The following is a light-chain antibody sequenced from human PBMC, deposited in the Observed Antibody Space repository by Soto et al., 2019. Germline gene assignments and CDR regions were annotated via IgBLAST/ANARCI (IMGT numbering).Light chain of an antibody. J-gene: IGLJ1*01. CDR2: EGS. CDR1: SSDVGSYNL. Sequence: QSALTQPASVSGSPGQSITISCTGTSSDVGSYNLVSWYQQHPGKAPKLMIYEGSKRPSGVSNRFSGSKSGNTASLTISGLQGEDEADYYCCSYAGSRVFGTGTKLTVL. V-gene: IGLV2-23*01. CDR3: CSYAGSRV.